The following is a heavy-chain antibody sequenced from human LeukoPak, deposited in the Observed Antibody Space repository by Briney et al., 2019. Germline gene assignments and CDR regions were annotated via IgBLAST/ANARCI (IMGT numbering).Heavy chain of an antibody. V-gene: IGHV3-23*01. D-gene: IGHD1-26*01. CDR3: ARSGSGSSWYYFDY. Sequence: GGTLRLSCVASGFTFSNYGMSWVRQAPGKGLEWVSAISGSGVSTYYADSVKGRFTISRDNSKNTLYLQMNSLRAEDTAVYYCARSGSGSSWYYFDYWGQGTLVTVSS. CDR1: GFTFSNYG. CDR2: ISGSGVST. J-gene: IGHJ4*02.